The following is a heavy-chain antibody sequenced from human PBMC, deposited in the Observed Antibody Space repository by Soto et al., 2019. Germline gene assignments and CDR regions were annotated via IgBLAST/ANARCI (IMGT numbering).Heavy chain of an antibody. CDR2: INPNGGST. D-gene: IGHD2-15*01. CDR3: ARLKDCSGGSCPFDY. V-gene: IGHV1-46*01. CDR1: GYTFTSYH. Sequence: HVQLVQSGAEVKKPGASVTVSCKASGYTFTSYHLHWVRQAPGQGLEWMAIINPNGGSTNYAQKFQGRGTMTRDTSTSTVYMEVISLRSEDTAVYYCARLKDCSGGSCPFDYWGQGTLVTVSS. J-gene: IGHJ4*02.